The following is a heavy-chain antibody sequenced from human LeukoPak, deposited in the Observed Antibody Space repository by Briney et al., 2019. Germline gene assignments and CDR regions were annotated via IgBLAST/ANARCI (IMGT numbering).Heavy chain of an antibody. D-gene: IGHD6-13*01. CDR1: GGSLSGYY. CDR2: INHSGST. Sequence: SETLSLTCAVYGGSLSGYYWSWIRQPPGKGLEWIGEINHSGSTNYNPSLKSRVTISVDTSKNQFSLKLSSVTAADTAVYYCARMNTLRDSSSWRLFDYWGQGTLVTVSS. CDR3: ARMNTLRDSSSWRLFDY. V-gene: IGHV4-34*01. J-gene: IGHJ4*02.